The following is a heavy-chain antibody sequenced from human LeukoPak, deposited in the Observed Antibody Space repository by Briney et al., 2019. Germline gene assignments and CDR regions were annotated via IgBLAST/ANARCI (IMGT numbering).Heavy chain of an antibody. J-gene: IGHJ4*02. V-gene: IGHV3-66*02. CDR1: GFTVSSNY. D-gene: IGHD5-24*01. CDR2: IYSGGST. Sequence: GGSLRLSCAASGFTVSSNYMSWVRQAPGKGLEWVSVIYSGGSTYYADSVKGRFTISRDNSKNTLCLQMNSLRAEDTAVYYCAKIGRDGYAGEFDYWGQGTLVTVSS. CDR3: AKIGRDGYAGEFDY.